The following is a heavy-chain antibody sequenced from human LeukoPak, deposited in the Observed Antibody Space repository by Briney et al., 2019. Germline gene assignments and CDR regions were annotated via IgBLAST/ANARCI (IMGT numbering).Heavy chain of an antibody. D-gene: IGHD3-10*01. V-gene: IGHV3-23*01. Sequence: PGGSLRLSCAASGFTFSSYAMSGGRQAPGKGLEWVSAISGSVGSTYYADSVKGRFTISRDNAKNSLYLQMNSLRVEDTALYYCAKASLHFGELRYGMDVWGQGTTVTVSS. J-gene: IGHJ6*02. CDR3: AKASLHFGELRYGMDV. CDR2: ISGSVGST. CDR1: GFTFSSYA.